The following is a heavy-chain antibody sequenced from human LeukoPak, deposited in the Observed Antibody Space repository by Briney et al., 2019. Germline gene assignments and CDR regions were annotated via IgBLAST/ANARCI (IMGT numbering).Heavy chain of an antibody. D-gene: IGHD6-13*01. V-gene: IGHV3-23*01. Sequence: QAGGSLRLSCAASGFTFSSYAMSWVRQAPGKGLEWVSAISGSGGSTYYADSVKGRFTISRDNSKNTLYLQMNSLRAEDTAVYYCAKDQGPSSSELDYWGQGTLVTVSS. CDR3: AKDQGPSSSELDY. CDR1: GFTFSSYA. J-gene: IGHJ4*02. CDR2: ISGSGGST.